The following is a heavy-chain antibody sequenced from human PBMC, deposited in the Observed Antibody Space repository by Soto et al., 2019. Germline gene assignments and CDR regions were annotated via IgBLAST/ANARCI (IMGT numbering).Heavy chain of an antibody. CDR2: IYTSGST. D-gene: IGHD6-19*01. V-gene: IGHV4-4*07. CDR3: ARELILAVAGPDYYYFDL. Sequence: QVQLQESGPGLVKPSETLSLTCTVSGGSISSYFWSWIRQPAGKGLEWIGRIYTSGSTNYNPSLESRVTMAVDTSKNQFSLKLNSVTAADTAVYYCARELILAVAGPDYYYFDLWGRGTLVSVSS. J-gene: IGHJ2*01. CDR1: GGSISSYF.